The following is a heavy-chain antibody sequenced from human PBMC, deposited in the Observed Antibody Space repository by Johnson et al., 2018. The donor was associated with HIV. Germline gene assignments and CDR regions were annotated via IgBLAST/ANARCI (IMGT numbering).Heavy chain of an antibody. CDR2: IKQDGSEK. J-gene: IGHJ3*02. D-gene: IGHD6-19*01. V-gene: IGHV3-7*01. Sequence: VQLVESGGGLVQPGGSLRLSCAASGFTFSSYWMSWVRQAPGKGLEWVANIKQDGSEKYYVDSVKGRFTISRDNAKNSLYLQMNSLRAEDTAVYYCARVSGWIAVVDDAFDIWGQGTMVTVSS. CDR3: ARVSGWIAVVDDAFDI. CDR1: GFTFSSYW.